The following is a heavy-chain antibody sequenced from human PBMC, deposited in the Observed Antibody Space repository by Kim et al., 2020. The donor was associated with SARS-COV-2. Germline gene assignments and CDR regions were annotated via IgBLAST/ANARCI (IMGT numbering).Heavy chain of an antibody. CDR3: ARDANSGWLSGPRFDL. D-gene: IGHD6-19*01. CDR1: EFTFSGYW. Sequence: GGSLRLSCVASEFTFSGYWMSWVRQAPGKGLEWVANIKEDGSETYYVDSLKGRFTMSRDNAKNSLYLQMNGLGADDTAVYYCARDANSGWLSGPRFDLWGQGTLVTVSS. CDR2: IKEDGSET. V-gene: IGHV3-7*03. J-gene: IGHJ4*02.